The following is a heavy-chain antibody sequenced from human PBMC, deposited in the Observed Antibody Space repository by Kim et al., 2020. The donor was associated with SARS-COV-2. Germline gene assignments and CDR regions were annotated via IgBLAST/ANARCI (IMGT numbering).Heavy chain of an antibody. V-gene: IGHV3-74*01. J-gene: IGHJ4*02. Sequence: DSVKGRFTISRDNAKNTLYLQMNSLRAEDTAVYYCARDHGCGGDCYSFDYWGQGTLVTVSS. D-gene: IGHD2-21*02. CDR3: ARDHGCGGDCYSFDY.